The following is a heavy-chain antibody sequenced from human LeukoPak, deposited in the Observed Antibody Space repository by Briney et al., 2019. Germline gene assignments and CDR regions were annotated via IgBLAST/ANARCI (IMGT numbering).Heavy chain of an antibody. Sequence: SETLSLTCTVSGGSISSSNWWSWVRRPPGKGLEWIGEIYHSGSTNYNPSLKRRLTTIVDNSTNQFFLLQRTVLAAAPAVYYCARGSYYDFWSGYYLGVTYGYWGQGTLVTASS. CDR2: IYHSGST. CDR1: GGSISSSNW. CDR3: ARGSYYDFWSGYYLGVTYGY. J-gene: IGHJ4*02. V-gene: IGHV4-4*02. D-gene: IGHD3-3*01.